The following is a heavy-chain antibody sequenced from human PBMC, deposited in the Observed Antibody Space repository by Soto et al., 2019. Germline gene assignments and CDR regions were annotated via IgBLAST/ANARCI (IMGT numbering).Heavy chain of an antibody. CDR3: MLGSGWKDFDY. CDR1: GGSITSSSYY. D-gene: IGHD3-22*01. V-gene: IGHV4-39*01. Sequence: PSETLSLTCTVSGGSITSSSYYWGWIRQPPGKGLEWIGSIHYTGSTYYNPSLKSRVTISVDTSKNQFSLKLRSVTAADTAVYYCMLGSGWKDFDYWGQGTLVTVSS. CDR2: IHYTGST. J-gene: IGHJ4*02.